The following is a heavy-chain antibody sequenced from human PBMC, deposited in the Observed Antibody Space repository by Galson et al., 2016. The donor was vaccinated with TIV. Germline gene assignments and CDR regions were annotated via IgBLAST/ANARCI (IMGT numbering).Heavy chain of an antibody. D-gene: IGHD3-9*01. CDR1: GFTFSSFA. CDR3: AKDTGSLPRNWFDP. Sequence: SLRLSCAASGFTFSSFAMSWVRQAPGKALEWVSGISGSGGTTLYADSVKGRFSISRGNSKNTVYLQMNSLRAEDTAVYYWAKDTGSLPRNWFDPWGQGTLVTVSS. CDR2: ISGSGGTT. J-gene: IGHJ5*02. V-gene: IGHV3-23*01.